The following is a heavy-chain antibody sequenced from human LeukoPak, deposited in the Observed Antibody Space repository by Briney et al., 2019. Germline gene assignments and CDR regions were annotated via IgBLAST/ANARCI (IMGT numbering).Heavy chain of an antibody. CDR3: AKAFGGRNKATVTTLGYGMDV. J-gene: IGHJ6*02. CDR2: ISGSGGST. Sequence: PGGSLRLSCAASGFTFSSYAMSWVRQAPGKGLEWVSAISGSGGSTYYADSVKGRFTISRDNSKNTLCLQMNSLRAEDTAVYYCAKAFGGRNKATVTTLGYGMDVWGQGTTVTVSS. V-gene: IGHV3-23*01. D-gene: IGHD4-17*01. CDR1: GFTFSSYA.